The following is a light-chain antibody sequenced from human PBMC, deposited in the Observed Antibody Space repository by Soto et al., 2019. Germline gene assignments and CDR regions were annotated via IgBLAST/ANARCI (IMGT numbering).Light chain of an antibody. CDR2: DVS. J-gene: IGLJ1*01. CDR1: SSDIGGFNH. Sequence: QSALTQPASVSDSPGQSITISCIGISSDIGGFNHVSWHQQHPGKAPKLIIYDVSNRPSGVSNRFSGSKTGNTASLVISGLQAEQEADYYCSSYTSRSSYVFGSGTKVTVL. CDR3: SSYTSRSSYV. V-gene: IGLV2-14*03.